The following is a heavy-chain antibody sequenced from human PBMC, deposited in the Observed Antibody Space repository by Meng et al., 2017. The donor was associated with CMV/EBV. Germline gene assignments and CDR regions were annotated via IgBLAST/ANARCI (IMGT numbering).Heavy chain of an antibody. V-gene: IGHV1-69*10. D-gene: IGHD2-8*01. Sequence: SVKVSCKASGGTFSSYAISWVRQAPGQGLEWMGGIIPILGIANYAQKFQGRVTITADKSTSTAYMELSSLRSEDTAVYYCARKSPNYYHVMDVWGQGTTVTVSS. CDR1: GGTFSSYA. CDR2: IIPILGIA. CDR3: ARKSPNYYHVMDV. J-gene: IGHJ6*02.